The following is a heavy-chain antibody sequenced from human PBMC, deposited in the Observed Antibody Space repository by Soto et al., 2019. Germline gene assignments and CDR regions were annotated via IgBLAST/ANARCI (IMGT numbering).Heavy chain of an antibody. Sequence: SETLSLTCTVSGGSISSYYWSWIRQPPGKGLEWIGYIYYSGSTNYNPSLKSRVTISVDTSKNQFSLKLSSVTAADTAVYYCASCSWNKSYYYYYMDVWGKGTTVTVSS. CDR3: ASCSWNKSYYYYYMDV. CDR1: GGSISSYY. J-gene: IGHJ6*03. V-gene: IGHV4-59*01. D-gene: IGHD6-13*01. CDR2: IYYSGST.